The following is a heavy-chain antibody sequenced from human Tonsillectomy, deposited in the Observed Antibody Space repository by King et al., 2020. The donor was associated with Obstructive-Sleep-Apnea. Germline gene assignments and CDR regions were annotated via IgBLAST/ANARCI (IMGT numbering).Heavy chain of an antibody. Sequence: PLQESGPGLVKPSETLSLTCTVSGGSISTLYWNWLRQPPGKGLEWLGYIYFSGSTIYNPSLKSRVTISMDRSKNEFSLNLNSVTAADTAVYYCATSPSIVPNDRNYFDYWGRGSLVTVSS. J-gene: IGHJ4*02. CDR3: ATSPSIVPNDRNYFDY. CDR1: GGSISTLY. D-gene: IGHD1-26*01. V-gene: IGHV4-59*01. CDR2: IYFSGST.